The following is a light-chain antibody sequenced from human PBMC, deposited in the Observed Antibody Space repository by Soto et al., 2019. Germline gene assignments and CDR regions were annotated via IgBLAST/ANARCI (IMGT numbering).Light chain of an antibody. CDR1: QSISGW. J-gene: IGKJ2*01. CDR3: QQYNSYSVNA. CDR2: DAS. Sequence: DIQMTQSPYTLSPSVGDRVSITCRASQSISGWLAWYQQKPGKAPKLLIYDASSLESGVPSRFSGSGSGTEFSLTISRLQPDDFATYYCQQYNSYSVNAFGQGTMVDIK. V-gene: IGKV1-5*01.